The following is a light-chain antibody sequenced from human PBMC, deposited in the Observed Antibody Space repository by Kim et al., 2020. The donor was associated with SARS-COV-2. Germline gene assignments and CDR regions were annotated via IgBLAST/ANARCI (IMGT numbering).Light chain of an antibody. CDR1: QTVGTN. V-gene: IGKV3-15*01. Sequence: ETEMTQSPATLSVSPGERVTLSCKASQTVGTNLAWYQQTRGQPPRLLISAATSRATGTPTRFSGSGSGTEFTLTISRLQSEDFAVYFWQKENNGRHTCGGETKLEI. CDR2: AAT. J-gene: IGKJ4*01. CDR3: QKENNGRHT.